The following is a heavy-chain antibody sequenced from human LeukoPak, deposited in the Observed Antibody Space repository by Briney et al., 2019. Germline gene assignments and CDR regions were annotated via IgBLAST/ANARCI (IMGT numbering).Heavy chain of an antibody. CDR3: ASDMSYSGYYIDY. V-gene: IGHV3-30-3*01. J-gene: IGHJ4*02. CDR2: ISYDGSNK. D-gene: IGHD3-3*01. CDR1: GFTFSSYA. Sequence: PGRSLRLSCAASGFTFSSYAMHWVRQAPGKGLEWVALISYDGSNKYYADSVKGRFTISRDNSKNTLFLQVNSLRAEDTAVYYCASDMSYSGYYIDYWGQGTLVTVSS.